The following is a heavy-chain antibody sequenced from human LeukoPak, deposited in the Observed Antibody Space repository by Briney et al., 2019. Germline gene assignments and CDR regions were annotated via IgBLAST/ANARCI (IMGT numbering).Heavy chain of an antibody. CDR1: GGSFSSYY. V-gene: IGHV4-59*01. J-gene: IGHJ5*02. CDR2: IYYSGST. CDR3: ARGLRMRGIAAAVNWFDP. D-gene: IGHD6-13*01. Sequence: SETLSLTCTVSGGSFSSYYWSWIRQPPGKGLEWIGYIYYSGSTNYNPSLKSRVTISVDTSKNQFSLKLSSVTAADTAVYYCARGLRMRGIAAAVNWFDPWGQGTLVTVSS.